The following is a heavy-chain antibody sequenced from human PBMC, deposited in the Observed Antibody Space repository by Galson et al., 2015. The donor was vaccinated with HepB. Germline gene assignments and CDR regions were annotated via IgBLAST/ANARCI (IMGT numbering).Heavy chain of an antibody. V-gene: IGHV3-21*01. CDR1: GFTFSSYS. CDR3: ARVGYYYGSGTSGRVDFYYYYYMDV. CDR2: ISSSSCYI. J-gene: IGHJ6*03. Sequence: SLRLSCAASGFTFSSYSMNWVRQAPGKGLEWVSSISSSSCYIYYADSVKGRFTISRDNAKNSLYLQMNSLRAEDTAVYYCARVGYYYGSGTSGRVDFYYYYYMDVWGKGTTVTVSS. D-gene: IGHD3-10*01.